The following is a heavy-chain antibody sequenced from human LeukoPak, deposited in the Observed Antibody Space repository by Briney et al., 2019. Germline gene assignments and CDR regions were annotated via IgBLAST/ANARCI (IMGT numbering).Heavy chain of an antibody. J-gene: IGHJ5*02. Sequence: GGSLRLSCAASGFTFSSYGMHWVRQAPGRGLEWVAFIRYDGSNKYYADSVRGRFTISRDNSKNRVYLQMNTLRAEDTAVYYCTSHGTSTEGWFDTWGQGTLVTVSS. CDR3: TSHGTSTEGWFDT. V-gene: IGHV3-30*02. D-gene: IGHD2-21*02. CDR2: IRYDGSNK. CDR1: GFTFSSYG.